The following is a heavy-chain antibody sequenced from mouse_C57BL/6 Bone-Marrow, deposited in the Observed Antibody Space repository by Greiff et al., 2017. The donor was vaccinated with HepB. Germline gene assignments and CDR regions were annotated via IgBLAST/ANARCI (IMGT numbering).Heavy chain of an antibody. D-gene: IGHD1-1*01. CDR2: IDPSDSYT. J-gene: IGHJ3*01. V-gene: IGHV1-69*01. CDR3: ASGGYYYGSSPWFAY. CDR1: GYTFTSYW. Sequence: VQLQQSGAELVMPGASVKLSCKASGYTFTSYWMHWVKQRPGQGLEWIGEIDPSDSYTNYNQKFKGKSTLTVDKSSSTAYMQLSSLTSEDSAVYYCASGGYYYGSSPWFAYWGQGTLVTVSA.